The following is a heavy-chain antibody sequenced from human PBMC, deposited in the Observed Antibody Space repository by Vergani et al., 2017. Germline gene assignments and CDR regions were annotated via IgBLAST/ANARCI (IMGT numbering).Heavy chain of an antibody. CDR3: AKDLGMYSGSYRGLAFDI. Sequence: EVQVVETGGGLVQPGGSLRLSCAASGFTVSSNYMSWVRQAPGKGLEWVSVIYSGGSTYYADSVKGRFIISGDNSKNTLYLQMNSLRAEDTAVYYCAKDLGMYSGSYRGLAFDIWGQGTMVTVSS. J-gene: IGHJ3*02. CDR1: GFTVSSNY. V-gene: IGHV3-66*01. D-gene: IGHD1-26*01. CDR2: IYSGGST.